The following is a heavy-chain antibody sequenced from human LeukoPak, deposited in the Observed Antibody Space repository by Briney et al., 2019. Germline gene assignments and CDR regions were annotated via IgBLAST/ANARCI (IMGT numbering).Heavy chain of an antibody. CDR3: ARGRTGAAALDF. D-gene: IGHD2-2*01. Sequence: SETLSLTCAVYGGSFSGHYCTWIRQPPGKGLEWIGESTHSGSTNCNPSLKSRVSISVDTSKSQVSLKLSSVTAADTAVYHCARGRTGAAALDFWGPGTLVTVSS. V-gene: IGHV4-34*01. J-gene: IGHJ4*02. CDR2: STHSGST. CDR1: GGSFSGHY.